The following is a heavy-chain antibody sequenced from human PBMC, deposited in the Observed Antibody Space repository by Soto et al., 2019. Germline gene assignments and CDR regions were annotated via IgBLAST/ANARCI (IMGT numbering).Heavy chain of an antibody. Sequence: QVQLQESGPGLVKPSQTLSLTCTVSGGSISSGGDYWSWIRQHPGKGLEWIGYIYYSGSTYYNPSLKSRVTISVDTSKNQFSLKLSSVTAADTAVYYCARESTAMVTTTFDYWGQGTLVTVSS. CDR2: IYYSGST. V-gene: IGHV4-31*03. CDR1: GGSISSGGDY. CDR3: ARESTAMVTTTFDY. D-gene: IGHD5-18*01. J-gene: IGHJ4*02.